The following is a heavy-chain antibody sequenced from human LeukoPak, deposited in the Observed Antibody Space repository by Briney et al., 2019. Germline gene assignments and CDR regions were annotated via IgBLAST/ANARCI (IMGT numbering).Heavy chain of an antibody. Sequence: HPGRSLRLSCGASGFTFSSYGMHWVRQAPGKGLEWVAVISYDGINKYSGDSVKGRFTISRDNSKNTLYLQMNGLRAEDTAVYYCVKDHTIFQHQQLGLFDYWGQGTLVTVSS. D-gene: IGHD6-13*01. CDR3: VKDHTIFQHQQLGLFDY. V-gene: IGHV3-30*18. J-gene: IGHJ4*02. CDR2: ISYDGINK. CDR1: GFTFSSYG.